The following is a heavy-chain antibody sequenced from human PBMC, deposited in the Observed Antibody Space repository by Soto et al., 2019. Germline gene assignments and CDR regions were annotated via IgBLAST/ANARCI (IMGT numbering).Heavy chain of an antibody. CDR2: IYYSGST. Sequence: SETLSLTCTVSGGSISSSSYYWGWIRQPPGKGLEWIGSIYYSGSTYYNPSLKSRVTISVDTSKNQFSLKLSSVTAADTAVYYCASQLLLPSYYYMDVWGKGTTVTVSS. D-gene: IGHD2-15*01. CDR1: GGSISSSSYY. V-gene: IGHV4-39*01. J-gene: IGHJ6*03. CDR3: ASQLLLPSYYYMDV.